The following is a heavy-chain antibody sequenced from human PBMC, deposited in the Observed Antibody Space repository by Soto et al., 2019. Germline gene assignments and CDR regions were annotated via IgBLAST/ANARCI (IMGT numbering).Heavy chain of an antibody. V-gene: IGHV1-3*01. CDR1: GYTFTSYA. D-gene: IGHD6-13*01. CDR3: ARGSIAAAVGY. Sequence: QVQLVQSGAEVKKPGASVKVSCKASGYTFTSYAMHWVRQAAGQRLEWMGWINAGNGNTKYSQKFQGRVTITRDTSASTAYMELSSLRSEDTAVYYCARGSIAAAVGYWGQGTLVTVSS. J-gene: IGHJ4*02. CDR2: INAGNGNT.